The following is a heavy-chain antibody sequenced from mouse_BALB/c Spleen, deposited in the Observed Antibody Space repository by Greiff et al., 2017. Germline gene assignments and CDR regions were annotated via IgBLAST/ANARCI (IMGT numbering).Heavy chain of an antibody. CDR2: INPSNGRT. J-gene: IGHJ4*01. CDR1: GYTFTSYW. D-gene: IGHD2-14*01. V-gene: IGHV1S81*02. CDR3: ARHYRYDGDGYYAMDY. Sequence: QVQLQQPGAELVKPGASVKLSCKASGYTFTSYWMHWVKQRPGQGLEWIGEINPSNGRTNYNEKFKSKATLTVDKSSSTAYMQLSSLTSEDSAVYYCARHYRYDGDGYYAMDYWGQGTSVTVSS.